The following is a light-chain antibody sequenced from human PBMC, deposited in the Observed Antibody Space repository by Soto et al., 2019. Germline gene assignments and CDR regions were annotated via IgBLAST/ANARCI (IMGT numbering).Light chain of an antibody. CDR1: QSVSSN. CDR2: GAS. Sequence: EIVMTQSPATLSVSPGERATLSCRPSQSVSSNLAWYQQKPGQAPRLLIYGASTRATDIPARFSGSGSGTELTLTISSLQSADFAVYYCQQYDNWPPFTFGQGTRLEIK. J-gene: IGKJ5*01. CDR3: QQYDNWPPFT. V-gene: IGKV3-15*01.